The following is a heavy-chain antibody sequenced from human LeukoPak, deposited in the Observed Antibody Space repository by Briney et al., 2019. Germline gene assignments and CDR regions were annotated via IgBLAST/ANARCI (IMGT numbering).Heavy chain of an antibody. CDR3: TSWGDTTAEYFQR. Sequence: GGSLRLSCAVSGFTFGIYAMNWVRQAPGKGLEWVAHINPDGRDTYYVDSVKGRFTISRDNAQNSMYLQMNSLRVEDTAVYYCTSWGDTTAEYFQRWGQGTLVTVSS. J-gene: IGHJ1*01. CDR1: GFTFGIYA. CDR2: INPDGRDT. D-gene: IGHD2-21*02. V-gene: IGHV3-7*01.